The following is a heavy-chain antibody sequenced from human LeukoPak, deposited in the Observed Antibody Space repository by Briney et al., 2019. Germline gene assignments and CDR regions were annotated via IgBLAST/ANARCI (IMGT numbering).Heavy chain of an antibody. V-gene: IGHV3-20*01. CDR1: GFTFDDYG. D-gene: IGHD6-13*01. CDR3: ARDHTAGDAFDI. Sequence: TGGSLRLSCAASGFTFDDYGMSWVRQAPGKGLEWVSGINYNGGSRGYADSVKGRFTISRDNAKNSLYLQMNSLRAEDTALYHCARDHTAGDAFDIWGQGTMVTVSS. J-gene: IGHJ3*02. CDR2: INYNGGSR.